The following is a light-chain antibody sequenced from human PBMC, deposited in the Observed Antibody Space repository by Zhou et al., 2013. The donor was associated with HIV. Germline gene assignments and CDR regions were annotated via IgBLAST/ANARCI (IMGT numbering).Light chain of an antibody. V-gene: IGKV3-11*01. CDR1: QSVSGY. CDR2: DAS. CDR3: QQRSNWPPALT. Sequence: EIVLTQSPGTVSLSPGERATLSCRASQSVSGYLAWYQQKPGQAPRLLIYDASNRATGIPARFSGSGSGTDFTLTISSLEPEDFAVYYCQQRSNWPPALTFGGGTKVEIK. J-gene: IGKJ4*01.